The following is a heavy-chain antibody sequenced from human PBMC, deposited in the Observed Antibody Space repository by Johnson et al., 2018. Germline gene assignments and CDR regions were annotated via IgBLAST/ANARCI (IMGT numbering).Heavy chain of an antibody. CDR3: ARGGTSRLNEFDI. D-gene: IGHD1-1*01. V-gene: IGHV4-59*01. CDR2: IYYSGST. Sequence: VQLVESGPGLVKXSETLSLXCTVSGGSISSYYWSWVRQPPGKGLKWIGDIYYSGSTNYTPYLKSRVTISVETAKNQFSLKLSSVTAADTAVYSCARGGTSRLNEFDIWGQGTMVTVSS. CDR1: GGSISSYY. J-gene: IGHJ3*02.